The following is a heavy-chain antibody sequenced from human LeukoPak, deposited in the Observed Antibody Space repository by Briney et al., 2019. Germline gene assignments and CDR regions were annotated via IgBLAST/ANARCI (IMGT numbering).Heavy chain of an antibody. Sequence: ASVKVSCKASGYTFISYGISWVRQAPGQGGEGMGGVSAYNGNTSYVQKFQGRVTMTTDTSTRTVYMELRSLRSDDTAVYYCARDLSYGSGIRNFDYWGQGTLVIVSS. J-gene: IGHJ4*02. V-gene: IGHV1-18*01. CDR2: VSAYNGNT. CDR3: ARDLSYGSGIRNFDY. D-gene: IGHD3-10*01. CDR1: GYTFISYG.